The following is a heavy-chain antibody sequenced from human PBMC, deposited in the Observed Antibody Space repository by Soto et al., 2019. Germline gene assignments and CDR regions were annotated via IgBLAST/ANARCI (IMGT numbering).Heavy chain of an antibody. V-gene: IGHV3-23*01. CDR1: VFTVCTSV. CDR3: TWSLVARDAFDE. CDR2: ISGSGDRT. Sequence: PGGCMELSSAASVFTVCTSVMSGVRKAPGKGLQWVSSISGSGDRTYYADSVKGRFTVSRDNSKNTLYLDMNTVTADDTALYYCTWSLVARDAFDEWGQGTMVTVSS. J-gene: IGHJ3*01. D-gene: IGHD5-12*01.